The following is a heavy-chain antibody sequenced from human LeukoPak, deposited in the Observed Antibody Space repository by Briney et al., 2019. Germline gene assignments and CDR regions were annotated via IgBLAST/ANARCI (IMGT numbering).Heavy chain of an antibody. CDR2: ISSSSSYI. CDR1: GFTFSSYS. V-gene: IGHV3-21*04. Sequence: GGSLRLSCAASGFTFSSYSMNLVRQAPGKGLEWVSSISSSSSYIYYADSVKGRFTISRDNAKNSLYLQMNSLRAEDTAVYYCAKGLHYYDSSYADYWGQGTLVTVSS. D-gene: IGHD3-22*01. CDR3: AKGLHYYDSSYADY. J-gene: IGHJ4*02.